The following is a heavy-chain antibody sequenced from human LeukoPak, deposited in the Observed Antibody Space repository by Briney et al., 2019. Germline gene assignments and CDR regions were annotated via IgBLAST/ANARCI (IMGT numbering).Heavy chain of an antibody. Sequence: SSETLSLTCTVSGGSISSSSYYWGWIRQPPGKGLEWIGEINHSGSTNYNPSLKSRVTISVDTSKNQFSLKLSSVTAADTAMYYCAKSGGYGLIDYWGQGTRVTVSS. V-gene: IGHV4-39*07. CDR2: INHSGST. J-gene: IGHJ4*02. CDR3: AKSGGYGLIDY. CDR1: GGSISSSSYY. D-gene: IGHD1-26*01.